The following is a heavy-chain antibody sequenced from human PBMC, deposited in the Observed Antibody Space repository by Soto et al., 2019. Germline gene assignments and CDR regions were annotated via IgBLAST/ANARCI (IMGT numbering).Heavy chain of an antibody. CDR3: ASRSGYDFWSGYYGYYFDY. Sequence: GGSLRLSCAASGFTFSSYAMSWVRQAPGKGLEWVSAISGSGGSTYYADSVKGRFTISRDNSKNTLYLQMNSLRAEDTAVYYCASRSGYDFWSGYYGYYFDYWGQGTLVTSPQ. CDR1: GFTFSSYA. D-gene: IGHD3-3*01. CDR2: ISGSGGST. V-gene: IGHV3-23*01. J-gene: IGHJ4*02.